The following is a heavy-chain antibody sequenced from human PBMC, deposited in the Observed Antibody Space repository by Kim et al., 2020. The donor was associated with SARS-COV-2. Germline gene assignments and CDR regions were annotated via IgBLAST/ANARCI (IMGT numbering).Heavy chain of an antibody. V-gene: IGHV4-38-2*02. D-gene: IGHD6-13*01. CDR3: ARDPGSSSWYTGEGGGDGKPISDY. CDR2: IYHSGST. J-gene: IGHJ4*02. CDR1: GYSISSGYY. Sequence: SETLSLTCTVSGYSISSGYYWGWIRQPPGKGLEWIGSIYHSGSTYYNPSLKSRVTISVDTSKNQFSLKLSSVTAADTAVYYCARDPGSSSWYTGEGGGDGKPISDYWGQGTLVTVSS.